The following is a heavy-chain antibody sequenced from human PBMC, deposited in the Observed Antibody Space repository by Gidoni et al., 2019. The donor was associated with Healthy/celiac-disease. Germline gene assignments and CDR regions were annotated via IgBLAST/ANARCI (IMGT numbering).Heavy chain of an antibody. V-gene: IGHV4-39*01. Sequence: QLQLQESRPGLVKPSETLSLTCTVSGGSISSSSYYWGWIRQPPGKGLEWIGSIYYRWSTYINPSLKSRATISVDTVKNQFSLKRSSVTAADTAVYYCARHFLPVLRFLEWFPYYYYGMDVWGQGTRSPSP. CDR1: GGSISSSSYY. J-gene: IGHJ6*02. CDR3: ARHFLPVLRFLEWFPYYYYGMDV. D-gene: IGHD3-3*01. CDR2: IYYRWST.